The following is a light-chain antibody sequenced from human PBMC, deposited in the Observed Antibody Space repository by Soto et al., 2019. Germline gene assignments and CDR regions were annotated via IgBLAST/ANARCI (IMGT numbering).Light chain of an antibody. CDR1: SSDVGSYNY. V-gene: IGLV2-11*01. CDR2: DVT. CDR3: CSYSGRDTLL. Sequence: QSVLTQPRSVSGSPGESVTISCTGSSSDVGSYNYVSWYQQYPGKAPKVMIYDVTERPSEVHDRFSGSKSGNTASLTISVLQAEYEAENLFCSYSGRDTLLFGGGTKLTVL. J-gene: IGLJ3*02.